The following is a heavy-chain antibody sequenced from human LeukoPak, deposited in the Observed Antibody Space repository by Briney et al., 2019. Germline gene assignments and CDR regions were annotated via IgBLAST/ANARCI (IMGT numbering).Heavy chain of an antibody. Sequence: PGKSLRHSCAASGFTFSNYAYHWVRQPPGKGLEWAAVISYEGSVTYYADSVKGRFTVSRDNFKNTLNLEMNSLRVEDTAVYYCVRDRAPWGGALGGAKGMDVWGEGTTVTVSS. CDR3: VRDRAPWGGALGGAKGMDV. D-gene: IGHD3-10*01. CDR2: ISYEGSVT. CDR1: GFTFSNYA. J-gene: IGHJ6*04. V-gene: IGHV3-30*04.